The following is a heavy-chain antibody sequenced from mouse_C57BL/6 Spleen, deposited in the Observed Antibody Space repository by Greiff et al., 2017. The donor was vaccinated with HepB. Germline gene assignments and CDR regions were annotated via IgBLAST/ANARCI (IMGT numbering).Heavy chain of an antibody. V-gene: IGHV2-9-1*01. CDR2: IWTGGGT. Sequence: VKLVESGPGLVAPSQSLSITCTVSGFSLTSYAISWVRQPPGKGLEWLGVIWTGGGTNYNSALKSRLSISKDNSKSQVFLKMNSLQTDDTARYYCARLYYGNFYAMDYWGQGTSVTVSS. CDR3: ARLYYGNFYAMDY. D-gene: IGHD2-1*01. J-gene: IGHJ4*01. CDR1: GFSLTSYA.